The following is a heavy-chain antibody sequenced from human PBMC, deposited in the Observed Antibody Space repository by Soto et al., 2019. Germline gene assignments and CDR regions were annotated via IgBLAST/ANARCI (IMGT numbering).Heavy chain of an antibody. Sequence: GGSLRLSCAASGFTFSNYGMHWVRQAPGKGLEWAAVIWYDGNNKYYADSVKGRFTISRDNSNNTLYVQMTSLRAEDTAVYYCARGLHSLFDYWGQGTLVTVSS. CDR3: ARGLHSLFDY. CDR2: IWYDGNNK. V-gene: IGHV3-33*01. D-gene: IGHD2-21*01. CDR1: GFTFSNYG. J-gene: IGHJ4*02.